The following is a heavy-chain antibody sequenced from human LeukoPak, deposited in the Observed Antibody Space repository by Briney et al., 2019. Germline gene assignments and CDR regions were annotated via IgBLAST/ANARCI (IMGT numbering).Heavy chain of an antibody. CDR1: GFTFSNYG. CDR2: IRYDGSNK. J-gene: IGHJ3*02. CDR3: ATYYDYVWGSYRSRYHLDAFDI. V-gene: IGHV3-30*02. Sequence: PGGSLRLSCAASGFTFSNYGMHWVRQAPGKGLEWVAFIRYDGSNKYYADSVKGRFTISRDNSKNTLYLQMNSLRAEDTAVYYCATYYDYVWGSYRSRYHLDAFDIWGQGTMVTVSS. D-gene: IGHD3-16*02.